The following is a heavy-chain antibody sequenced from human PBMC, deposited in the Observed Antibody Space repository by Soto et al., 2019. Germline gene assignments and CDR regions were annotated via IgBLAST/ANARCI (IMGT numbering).Heavy chain of an antibody. J-gene: IGHJ6*02. CDR3: AREVAGANYYYYGMDV. CDR2: IYYSGST. V-gene: IGHV4-61*01. CDR1: GGSVSSGSYY. D-gene: IGHD6-19*01. Sequence: TSETLSLTCTVSGGSVSSGSYYWSWIRQPPGKGLEWIGYIYYSGSTNYNPSLKSRVTISVDTSKNQFSLKLSSVTAADTAVYYCAREVAGANYYYYGMDVWGQGTTVTVSS.